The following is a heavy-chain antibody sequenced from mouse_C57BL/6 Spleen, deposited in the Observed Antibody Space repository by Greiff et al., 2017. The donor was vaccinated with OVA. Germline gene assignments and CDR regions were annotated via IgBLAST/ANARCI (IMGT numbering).Heavy chain of an antibody. D-gene: IGHD1-1*01. CDR1: GYTFTSYD. CDR2: IYPRDGST. J-gene: IGHJ4*01. CDR3: ARGGAYYGSSQRYAKGC. Sequence: VQLQQSGPELVKPGASVKLSCKASGYTFTSYDINWVKQRPGQGLEWIGWIYPRDGSTKYNEKFKGKATLTVDKSSSTAYMELHSLTSEDSAVYFCARGGAYYGSSQRYAKGCWGQGASVTVS. V-gene: IGHV1-85*01.